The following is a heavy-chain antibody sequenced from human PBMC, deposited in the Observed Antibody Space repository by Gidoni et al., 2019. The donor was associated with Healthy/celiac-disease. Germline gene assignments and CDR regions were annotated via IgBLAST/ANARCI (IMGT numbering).Heavy chain of an antibody. D-gene: IGHD6-19*01. CDR2: IRSKAYGGTT. Sequence: EVQLVESGGGLVKPGRSLRLSCTASGFTFGDYAMSWFRQAPGKGLEWVGFIRSKAYGGTTEYAASVKGRFTISRDDSKSIAYLQMNSLKTEDTAVYYCTRVLWVGYSSGWYPGAPDYWGQGTLVTVSS. CDR3: TRVLWVGYSSGWYPGAPDY. CDR1: GFTFGDYA. V-gene: IGHV3-49*05. J-gene: IGHJ4*02.